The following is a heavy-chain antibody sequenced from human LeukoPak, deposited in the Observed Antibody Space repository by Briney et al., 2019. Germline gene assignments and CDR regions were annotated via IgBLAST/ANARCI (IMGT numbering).Heavy chain of an antibody. Sequence: HPGGSLRLSCAASGFTFSSYAMSWVRQAPGKGLEWVSAISGSGGSTYYADSVKGRFTISRDNSKNTLYLQMNSLRAEDTAVYYCAKDRGYSSGWYEDAFDIWGQGTMVTVSS. CDR1: GFTFSSYA. CDR2: ISGSGGST. D-gene: IGHD6-19*01. CDR3: AKDRGYSSGWYEDAFDI. J-gene: IGHJ3*02. V-gene: IGHV3-23*01.